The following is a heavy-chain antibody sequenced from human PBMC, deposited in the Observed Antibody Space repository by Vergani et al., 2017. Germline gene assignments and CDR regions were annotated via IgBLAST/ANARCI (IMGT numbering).Heavy chain of an antibody. V-gene: IGHV3-7*01. CDR1: GFTFSSYW. D-gene: IGHD6-19*01. Sequence: EVQLVESGGGLVQPGGSLRLSCAASGFTFSSYWVSWVRQAPGKGLEWVANIKQDESEKYYVDSVKGRFTISRDNAKHSLYLQMYSLRAEDTAVYYCARHGGSGWSLDYWGQGTLVTVSS. CDR2: IKQDESEK. J-gene: IGHJ4*02. CDR3: ARHGGSGWSLDY.